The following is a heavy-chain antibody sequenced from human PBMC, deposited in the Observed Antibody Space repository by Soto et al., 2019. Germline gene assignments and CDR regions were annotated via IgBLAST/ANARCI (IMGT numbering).Heavy chain of an antibody. J-gene: IGHJ4*02. Sequence: QVQLQESGPGLVKPSETLSLTCTVSGGSISSYYWSWIRQPPGKGLEWIGYIYYSGSTNYNPSLKSRVTISVDTSKNLFSLKLSLTLSSVTAADTAVYYCARRWGDYFDYWGQGTLVTVSS. CDR3: ARRWGDYFDY. V-gene: IGHV4-59*08. D-gene: IGHD3-16*01. CDR2: IYYSGST. CDR1: GGSISSYY.